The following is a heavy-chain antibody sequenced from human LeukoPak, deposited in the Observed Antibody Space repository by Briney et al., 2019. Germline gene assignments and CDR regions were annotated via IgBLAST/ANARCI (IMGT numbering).Heavy chain of an antibody. V-gene: IGHV1-69*05. J-gene: IGHJ4*02. Sequence: SVKVSCKASRGTFSSYAISWARQAPGQGLEWMGRIIPIFGTANYAQKFQGRVTITTDESTSTAYMELSSLRSEDTAVYYCASTDCTNGVCYTCDYWGQGTLVTVSS. D-gene: IGHD2-8*01. CDR3: ASTDCTNGVCYTCDY. CDR1: RGTFSSYA. CDR2: IIPIFGTA.